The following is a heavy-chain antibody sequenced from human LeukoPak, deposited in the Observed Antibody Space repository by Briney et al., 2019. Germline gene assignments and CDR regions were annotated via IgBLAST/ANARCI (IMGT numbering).Heavy chain of an antibody. Sequence: ASVKVSCKASGYTFTSYYMHWVRQAPGQGLEWMGIINPSGGSTSYAQKFQGRVTISRDTSASTAYMELSSLRSEDTAVYYCAREGWFGESNWFDPWGQGTLVTVSS. V-gene: IGHV1-46*01. CDR3: AREGWFGESNWFDP. J-gene: IGHJ5*02. CDR2: INPSGGST. D-gene: IGHD3-10*01. CDR1: GYTFTSYY.